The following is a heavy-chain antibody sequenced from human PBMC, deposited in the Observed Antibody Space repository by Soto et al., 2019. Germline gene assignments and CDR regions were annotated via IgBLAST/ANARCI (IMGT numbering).Heavy chain of an antibody. CDR1: GGSISSGGYY. CDR2: IYYSGST. D-gene: IGHD3-16*01. Sequence: SETLSLTCTVSGGSISSGGYYWSWIRQHPGKGLEWIGYIYYSGSTYYNPSLKSRVTISVDTSKNQFSLKLSSVTAADTAVYYCARFTFGGPLAWGQGTLVTVSS. CDR3: ARFTFGGPLA. V-gene: IGHV4-31*02. J-gene: IGHJ5*02.